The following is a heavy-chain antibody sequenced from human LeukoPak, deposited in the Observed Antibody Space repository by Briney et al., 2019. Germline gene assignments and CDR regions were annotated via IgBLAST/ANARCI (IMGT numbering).Heavy chain of an antibody. CDR3: ARDLPSWGSGLGYGMDV. D-gene: IGHD3-10*01. V-gene: IGHV3-21*01. Sequence: KPGGSLRLSCAASGFTFSSYSMNWVRQAPGKGLEWVSSISSSSSYIYYADSVKGRFTISRDNAKNSLYLQMNSLRAEDTAVYYCARDLPSWGSGLGYGMDVWGQGTTVTVSS. CDR2: ISSSSSYI. CDR1: GFTFSSYS. J-gene: IGHJ6*02.